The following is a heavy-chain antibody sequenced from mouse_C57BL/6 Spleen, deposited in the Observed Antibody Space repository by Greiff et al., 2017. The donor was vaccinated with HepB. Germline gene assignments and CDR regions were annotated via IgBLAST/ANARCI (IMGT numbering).Heavy chain of an antibody. J-gene: IGHJ4*01. Sequence: QVQLQQPGAELVKPGASVKLSCKASGYTFTSYWMHWVKQRPGRGLEWIGRIGPNSGGTKYNEKFKSKATLTVDKPSSTAYMQLSSLTSEDSAVYYCARGRQLRLQDYYSMDYWGQGTSVTVSS. CDR1: GYTFTSYW. V-gene: IGHV1-72*01. D-gene: IGHD3-2*02. CDR2: IGPNSGGT. CDR3: ARGRQLRLQDYYSMDY.